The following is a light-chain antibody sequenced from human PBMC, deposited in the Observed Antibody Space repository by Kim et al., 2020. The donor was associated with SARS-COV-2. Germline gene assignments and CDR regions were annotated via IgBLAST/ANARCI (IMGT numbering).Light chain of an antibody. V-gene: IGKV3-15*01. CDR1: QSVSSD. CDR3: QQYNYWWT. Sequence: SVSPGDRAPLSCRASQSVSSDLAWSQQKPGQAPSLLIYSASTRATGIPPRFSGAGSETEFTLTISSVQSEDFAVYYCQQYNYWWTFGQGTKVDIK. J-gene: IGKJ1*01. CDR2: SAS.